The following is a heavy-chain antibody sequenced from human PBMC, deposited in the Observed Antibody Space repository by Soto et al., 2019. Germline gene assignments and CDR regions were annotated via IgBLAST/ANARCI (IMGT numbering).Heavy chain of an antibody. CDR1: GYIFTSYW. CDR3: ARGEYGPYYFDY. D-gene: IGHD4-17*01. CDR2: IYPGDSDT. Sequence: PVESLKISCKGSGYIFTSYWICCFLEMPGKGLEWMGIIYPGDSDTRYSPSFQGQVTISADKSISTAYLQWSSLKASDTAMYYCARGEYGPYYFDYWGQGTLVTVSS. J-gene: IGHJ4*02. V-gene: IGHV5-51*01.